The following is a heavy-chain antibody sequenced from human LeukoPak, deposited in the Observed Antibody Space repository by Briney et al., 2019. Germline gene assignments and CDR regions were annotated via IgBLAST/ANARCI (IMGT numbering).Heavy chain of an antibody. CDR1: GFTFSSYA. Sequence: GGSLSLSCAASGFTFSSYAMIWVRQAPGKGLEWLSGFSGSGGGTYYADSVKGRFTISRENSKNTLYLQMNRLRAEDTAVYYCARAGSIRFDYWGQGTLVTVSS. CDR2: FSGSGGGT. D-gene: IGHD1-26*01. CDR3: ARAGSIRFDY. V-gene: IGHV3-23*01. J-gene: IGHJ4*02.